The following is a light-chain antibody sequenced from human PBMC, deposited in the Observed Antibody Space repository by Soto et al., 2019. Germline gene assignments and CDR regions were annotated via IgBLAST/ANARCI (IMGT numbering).Light chain of an antibody. Sequence: DIQMTQSPSTLSASVGDRVTITCRASQTTNWLAWYQQKPGKAPKLLIYQASSLESGVPSRFSGSGSGTEFTLTIRSLQPDDFATYYCQHYDMYSPRTFGQETNGEIK. J-gene: IGKJ1*01. V-gene: IGKV1-5*03. CDR1: QTTNW. CDR2: QAS. CDR3: QHYDMYSPRT.